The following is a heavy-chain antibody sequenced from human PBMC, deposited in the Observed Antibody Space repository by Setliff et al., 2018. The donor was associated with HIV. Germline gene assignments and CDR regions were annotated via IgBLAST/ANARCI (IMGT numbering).Heavy chain of an antibody. CDR3: ARATPGYNYGSRHAFDI. D-gene: IGHD5-18*01. CDR1: GGSISSGSYY. Sequence: SETLSLTCTVSGGSISSGSYYWSWIRQPAGKGLEWMGRIYTSGSTTYSPSLKSRVTMSLDTSKNHFSLKLSSVTAADTAVYYCARATPGYNYGSRHAFDIWGQGTKVTVSS. V-gene: IGHV4-61*02. J-gene: IGHJ3*02. CDR2: IYTSGST.